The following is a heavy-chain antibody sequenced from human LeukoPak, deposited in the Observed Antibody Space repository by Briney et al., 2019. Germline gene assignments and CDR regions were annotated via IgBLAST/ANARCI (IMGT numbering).Heavy chain of an antibody. V-gene: IGHV4-34*01. Sequence: SETLSLTCAVYGGSFSEYYWSWIRQPPGKGLEWIGEINHSGSTNYNPSLKSRVTISVDTSKNQFSLKLTSVTAADTAVYYCARDSTFYDSSGYLDYGMDVWGQGTTVTVSS. J-gene: IGHJ6*02. CDR1: GGSFSEYY. CDR3: ARDSTFYDSSGYLDYGMDV. D-gene: IGHD3-22*01. CDR2: INHSGST.